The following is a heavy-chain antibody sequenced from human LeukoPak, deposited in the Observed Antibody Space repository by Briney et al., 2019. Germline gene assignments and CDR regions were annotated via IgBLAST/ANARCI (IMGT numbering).Heavy chain of an antibody. CDR2: IHHSGST. V-gene: IGHV4-59*12. Sequence: SETLSLTCTVSGGSISSYYWSWIRQPPGKGLEWIGYIHHSGSTNYNPSLKSRVTISVDTSKNQFSLKLSSVTAADTAVYYCARRSGYSRRFDPWGQGTLVTVSS. CDR3: ARRSGYSRRFDP. J-gene: IGHJ5*02. D-gene: IGHD3-22*01. CDR1: GGSISSYY.